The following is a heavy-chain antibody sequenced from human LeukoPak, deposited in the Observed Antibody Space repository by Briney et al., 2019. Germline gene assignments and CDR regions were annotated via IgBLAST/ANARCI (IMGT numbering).Heavy chain of an antibody. V-gene: IGHV4-59*12. D-gene: IGHD3-3*01. CDR1: GGSISSYY. CDR2: IYYSGST. CDR3: ARGRKYYDFWSGRLRNWFDP. J-gene: IGHJ5*02. Sequence: SETLSLTCTVSGGSISSYYWSWIRQPPGKGLEWIGYIYYSGSTNYNPSLKSRVTISVDTSKNQFSLKLSSVTAADTAVYYCARGRKYYDFWSGRLRNWFDPWGQGTLVTVSS.